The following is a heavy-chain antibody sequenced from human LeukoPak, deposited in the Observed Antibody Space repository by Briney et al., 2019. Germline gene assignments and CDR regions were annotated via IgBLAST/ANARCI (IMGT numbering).Heavy chain of an antibody. D-gene: IGHD2-21*02. V-gene: IGHV3-30*03. Sequence: GGSLRLSCAASGFTFSSYGMHWVRQAPGKGLEWVAVISYDGSNKYYADSVKGRFTISRDNSKNTLYLQMNSLRAEDTAVYYCARREYCGGDCYPPQDFQHWGQGTLVTVSS. CDR1: GFTFSSYG. CDR2: ISYDGSNK. CDR3: ARREYCGGDCYPPQDFQH. J-gene: IGHJ1*01.